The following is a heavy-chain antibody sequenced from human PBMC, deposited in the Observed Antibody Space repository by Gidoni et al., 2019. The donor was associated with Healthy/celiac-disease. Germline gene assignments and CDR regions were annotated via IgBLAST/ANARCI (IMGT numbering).Heavy chain of an antibody. Sequence: QVQLVQSGAEVKKPGASVKVSCKASGYTFTGYYMHWVRQAPGQGLEWMGWINPSSGGTNYAQKFQGRVTMTRDTSISTAYMELSRLRSDDTAVYYCARSHPYYYDSSGYLDYWGQGTLVTVSS. D-gene: IGHD3-22*01. CDR3: ARSHPYYYDSSGYLDY. CDR2: INPSSGGT. V-gene: IGHV1-2*02. CDR1: GYTFTGYY. J-gene: IGHJ4*02.